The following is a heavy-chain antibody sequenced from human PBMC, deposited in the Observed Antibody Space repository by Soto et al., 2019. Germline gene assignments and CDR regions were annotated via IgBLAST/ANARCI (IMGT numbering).Heavy chain of an antibody. J-gene: IGHJ4*02. V-gene: IGHV3-7*04. CDR2: IKKDGSQT. D-gene: IGHD1-26*01. CDR1: GFTFSTYW. Sequence: GGSLRLSCAASGFTFSTYWMNWVRQAPGMGLEWLAIIKKDGSQTYYVDSVKGGLTISRDNVKNSLFLQINSLKADDRAVYYCVGGGGWEYEYWGQGTLVTVSS. CDR3: VGGGGWEYEY.